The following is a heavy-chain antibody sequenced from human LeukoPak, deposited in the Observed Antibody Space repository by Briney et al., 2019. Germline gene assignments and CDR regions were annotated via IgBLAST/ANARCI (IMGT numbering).Heavy chain of an antibody. CDR2: ISGSGGST. V-gene: IGHV3-23*01. CDR1: GFTFSSYA. D-gene: IGHD3-16*02. CDR3: AKDSVWGSYRPTQIDY. J-gene: IGHJ4*02. Sequence: GGSLRLSCSASGFTFSSYAMSWVRPAPGKGLEWVSAISGSGGSTYYADSVKGRFTISRDNSKNTLYLQMNSLRAEDTAVYYCAKDSVWGSYRPTQIDYWGQGTLVTVSS.